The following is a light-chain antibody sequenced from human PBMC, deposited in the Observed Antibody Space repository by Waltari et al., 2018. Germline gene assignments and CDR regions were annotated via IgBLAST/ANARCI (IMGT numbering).Light chain of an antibody. CDR2: YAS. V-gene: IGKV1-39*01. J-gene: IGKJ4*01. CDR3: QQSYTSLLT. Sequence: DLQITQSPSSLSASVGDRVSISCRASQEMSIFLNWYHQKPGKSPKLLVSYASTLQRGVPARFSGTGSGTDFTLVISSLQPEDFATYFCQQSYTSLLTFGGGTRVDIK. CDR1: QEMSIF.